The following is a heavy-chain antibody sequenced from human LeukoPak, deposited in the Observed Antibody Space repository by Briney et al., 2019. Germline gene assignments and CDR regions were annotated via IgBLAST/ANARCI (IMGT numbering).Heavy chain of an antibody. V-gene: IGHV3-23*01. D-gene: IGHD4-17*01. CDR2: ISGSGGST. CDR3: AKDPDYGDYGVRGSFDY. CDR1: GFTFSSYA. Sequence: GGSLRLSCAASGFTFSSYAMCWVRQAPGKGLEWVSAISGSGGSTYYADSVKGRFTISRDSSKNTLYLQMNSLRAEDTAVYYCAKDPDYGDYGVRGSFDYWGQGTLVTVSS. J-gene: IGHJ4*02.